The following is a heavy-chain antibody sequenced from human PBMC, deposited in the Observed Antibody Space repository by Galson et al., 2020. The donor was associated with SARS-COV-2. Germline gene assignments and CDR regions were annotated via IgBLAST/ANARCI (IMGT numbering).Heavy chain of an antibody. D-gene: IGHD1-26*01. V-gene: IGHV3-23*01. Sequence: GGSLRLSCAASGFTFTTYGMSWVREAPGKGLEWVPAISGSGDSTHYADSERGRFTISRHNSKTTLYLQMNSLRAEDTAVYYCAKAGVVGATTELYFAYWGQGTLVTVSS. CDR2: ISGSGDST. J-gene: IGHJ4*02. CDR3: AKAGVVGATTELYFAY. CDR1: GFTFTTYG.